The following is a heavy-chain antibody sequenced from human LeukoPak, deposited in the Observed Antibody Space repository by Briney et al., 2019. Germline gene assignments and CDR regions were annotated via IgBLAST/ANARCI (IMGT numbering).Heavy chain of an antibody. CDR2: IKQDGSEK. Sequence: GGSLRLSCAASGFTFSSYWMSWVRQAPGKGLGWVANIKQDGSEKYYVDSVKGRFTISRDNAKNSLYLQMNSLRAEDTAVYYCARDSIVPAAPTFYYYYMDVWGKGTTVTVSS. J-gene: IGHJ6*03. D-gene: IGHD2-2*01. CDR3: ARDSIVPAAPTFYYYYMDV. V-gene: IGHV3-7*01. CDR1: GFTFSSYW.